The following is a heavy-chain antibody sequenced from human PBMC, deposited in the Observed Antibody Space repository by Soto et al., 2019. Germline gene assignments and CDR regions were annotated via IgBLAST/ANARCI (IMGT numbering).Heavy chain of an antibody. J-gene: IGHJ6*02. CDR2: INSDGSST. V-gene: IGHV3-74*01. CDR3: ARDGVGGYSYGYWDYYGMDV. Sequence: GGSLRLSCAASGFTFSSYWMHWVRQAPGKGLVWVSRINSDGSSTSYADSVKGRFTISRDNAKNTLYLQMNSLRAEDTAVYYCARDGVGGYSYGYWDYYGMDVWGQGTTVTVSS. CDR1: GFTFSSYW. D-gene: IGHD5-18*01.